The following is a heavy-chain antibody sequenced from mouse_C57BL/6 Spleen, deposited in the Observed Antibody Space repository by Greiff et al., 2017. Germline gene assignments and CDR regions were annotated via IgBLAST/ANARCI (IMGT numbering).Heavy chain of an antibody. D-gene: IGHD1-1*01. CDR3: VRRGGSSSNWYFDV. CDR2: IRSKSNNYAT. V-gene: IGHV10-1*01. CDR1: GFSFNTYA. Sequence: EVQLVESGGGLVQPKGSLKLSCAASGFSFNTYAMNWVRQAPGKGLEWVARIRSKSNNYATYYADSVKDRFTISRDDSESMLYLQMNNLKTEDTAMYYCVRRGGSSSNWYFDVWGTGTTVTVSS. J-gene: IGHJ1*03.